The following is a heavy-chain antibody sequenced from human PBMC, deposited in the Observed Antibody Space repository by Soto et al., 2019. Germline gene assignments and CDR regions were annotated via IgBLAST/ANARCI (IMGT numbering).Heavy chain of an antibody. J-gene: IGHJ4*02. V-gene: IGHV4-39*01. CDR2: IYYSGST. Sequence: QLQLQESGPGLVKPSETLSLTCTVSGGSISSSSYYWGWIRQPPGKGLEWIGSIYYSGSTYYNPARKSRVTISVDTSKNQFALKLSSVTAGDTAVYYCARYSGYDVTVGYWGQGTLVTVSS. CDR1: GGSISSSSYY. D-gene: IGHD5-12*01. CDR3: ARYSGYDVTVGY.